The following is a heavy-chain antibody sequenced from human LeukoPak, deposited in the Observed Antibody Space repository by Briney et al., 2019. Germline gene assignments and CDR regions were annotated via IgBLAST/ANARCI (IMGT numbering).Heavy chain of an antibody. Sequence: GGSLRLSCAASGFTFSSYSMNWVRHAPGKGLEWVSSISGSSSYIYYADSVKGRFTISRDNAKNSLYLQMNSLRAEDTAVYYCARDFGYCSSTSCYDYYGMDVWGQGTTVTVSS. D-gene: IGHD2-2*01. CDR3: ARDFGYCSSTSCYDYYGMDV. J-gene: IGHJ6*02. V-gene: IGHV3-21*01. CDR2: ISGSSSYI. CDR1: GFTFSSYS.